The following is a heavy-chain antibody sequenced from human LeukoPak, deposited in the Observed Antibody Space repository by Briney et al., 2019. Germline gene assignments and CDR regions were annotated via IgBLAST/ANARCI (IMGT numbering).Heavy chain of an antibody. CDR3: ARAGMETDPLDYYYYMDV. D-gene: IGHD5-18*01. V-gene: IGHV3-7*04. CDR2: IKQDGSEK. J-gene: IGHJ6*03. Sequence: QTGGSLRLSCAASGFTFSRYWMTRVRQAPGKGLEWVANIKQDGSEKYYVDSVKGQFTISRDNAKNSLYLQMNSLRAEDTAVYYCARAGMETDPLDYYYYMDVWGKGTTVTVSS. CDR1: GFTFSRYW.